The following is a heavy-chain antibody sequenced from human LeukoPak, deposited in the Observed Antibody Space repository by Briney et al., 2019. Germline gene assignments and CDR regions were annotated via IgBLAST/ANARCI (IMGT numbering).Heavy chain of an antibody. CDR1: GGSFSGYY. V-gene: IGHV4-34*01. Sequence: SETLSLTCAVYGGSFSGYYWSWIRQPPGKGLEWIGEINHGGSTNYNPSLKSRVTISVDTSKNQFSLKLSSVTAADTAVYYCARRGSIAARPRWFDPWGQGTLVTVSS. CDR2: INHGGST. J-gene: IGHJ5*02. CDR3: ARRGSIAARPRWFDP. D-gene: IGHD6-6*01.